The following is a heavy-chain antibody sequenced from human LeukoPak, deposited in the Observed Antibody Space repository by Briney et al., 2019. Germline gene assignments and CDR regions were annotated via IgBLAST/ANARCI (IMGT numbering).Heavy chain of an antibody. D-gene: IGHD2-2*01. V-gene: IGHV3-21*01. CDR1: GFTFSSYA. CDR2: ISSSSSYI. CDR3: AREIPRYCSSTSCYGMDV. Sequence: GGSLRLSCAASGFTFSSYAMSWVRQAPGKGLEWVSSISSSSSYIYYADSVKGRFTISRDNAKNSLYLQMNSLRAEDTAVYYCAREIPRYCSSTSCYGMDVWGQGTTVTVSS. J-gene: IGHJ6*02.